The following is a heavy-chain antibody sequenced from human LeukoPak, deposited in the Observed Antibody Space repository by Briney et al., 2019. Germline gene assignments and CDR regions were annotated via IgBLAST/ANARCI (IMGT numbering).Heavy chain of an antibody. CDR2: INGNGGGS. CDR1: GFTFSDHA. D-gene: IGHD1-14*01. V-gene: IGHV3-23*01. Sequence: PGGSLRLSCAASGFTFSDHAMSWVRQAPAKGLEWVSSINGNGGGSYYIDSVKGRFTVSRDNSENALYLQMNNLRTEDTAVYSCVKGGPPDRVAWPHWGKGSLVPSPQ. J-gene: IGHJ4*02. CDR3: VKGGPPDRVAWPH.